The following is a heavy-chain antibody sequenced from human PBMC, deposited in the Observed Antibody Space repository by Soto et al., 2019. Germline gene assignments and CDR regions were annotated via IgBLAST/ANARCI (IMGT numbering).Heavy chain of an antibody. Sequence: SETLSLTCTVSGGSISSYYWSWIRQPPGKGLEWIGYIYYSGSTNYNPSLKSRVTISVDTSKNQFSLKLSSVTAADTAVYYCARVIYLYSSSFDYWGQGTLVTVSS. CDR2: IYYSGST. CDR3: ARVIYLYSSSFDY. CDR1: GGSISSYY. V-gene: IGHV4-59*01. J-gene: IGHJ4*02. D-gene: IGHD6-6*01.